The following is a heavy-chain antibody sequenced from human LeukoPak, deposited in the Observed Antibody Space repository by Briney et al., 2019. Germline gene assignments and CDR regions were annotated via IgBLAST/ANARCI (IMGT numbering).Heavy chain of an antibody. CDR2: IYHSGST. J-gene: IGHJ6*02. D-gene: IGHD2-2*02. V-gene: IGHV4-30-2*01. CDR1: GGSISSGGYS. CDR3: ARDCSSTSCYIHGMDV. Sequence: SETLSLTCAVSGGSISSGGYSWSWIRQPPGKGLEWFGYIYHSGSTYYNPSLKSRVTISVDRSKNQFSLKLSSVTAADTAVYYCARDCSSTSCYIHGMDVWGQGTTVTVSS.